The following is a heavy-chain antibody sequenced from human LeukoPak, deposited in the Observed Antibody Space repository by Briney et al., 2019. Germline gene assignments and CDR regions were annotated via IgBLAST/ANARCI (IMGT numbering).Heavy chain of an antibody. CDR1: GYTFTSYG. D-gene: IGHD3-10*01. CDR2: ISAYSGNT. Sequence: ASVTVSCKASGYTFTSYGISWVRQAPGQGLEWMGWISAYSGNTNYAQKLQGRVTITTDTSTSTAYMALRSLRSDDTAVYYCGRAPGGGFGELFSYYYYYYMDVWGKGTTVTISS. J-gene: IGHJ6*03. V-gene: IGHV1-18*01. CDR3: GRAPGGGFGELFSYYYYYYMDV.